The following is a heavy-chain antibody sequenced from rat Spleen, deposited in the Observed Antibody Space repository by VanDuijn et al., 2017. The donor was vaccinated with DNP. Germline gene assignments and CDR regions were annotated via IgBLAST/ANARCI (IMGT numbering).Heavy chain of an antibody. D-gene: IGHD4-3*01. Sequence: EVQLVESGGGLVQPGRSLKLSCTASGFTFSDYNMAWVRQAPKKGLEWVATIRYDGGRTYYRDSVKGRFTISRDNAKSTLYLQMNSLRSEDMATYYCVRWNSGHFDYWGQGVMVTVSS. J-gene: IGHJ2*01. V-gene: IGHV5-7*01. CDR3: VRWNSGHFDY. CDR2: IRYDGGRT. CDR1: GFTFSDYN.